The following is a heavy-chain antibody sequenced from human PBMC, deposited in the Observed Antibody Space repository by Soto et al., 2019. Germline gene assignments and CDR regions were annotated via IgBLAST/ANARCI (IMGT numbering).Heavy chain of an antibody. CDR1: GGSISGYY. Sequence: PSETLSLTCTVSGGSISGYYWSWIRQPAGKGLEWIGRMYNSERTNYNPSLESRVTMSMDTSKNQFSLKLTSVTTEDTAVYYCAKSESDAAFDIWGQGTMVTVSS. V-gene: IGHV4-4*07. CDR3: AKSESDAAFDI. CDR2: MYNSERT. D-gene: IGHD2-2*01. J-gene: IGHJ3*02.